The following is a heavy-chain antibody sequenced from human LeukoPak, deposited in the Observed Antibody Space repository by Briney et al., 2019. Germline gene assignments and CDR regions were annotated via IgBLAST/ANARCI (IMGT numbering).Heavy chain of an antibody. J-gene: IGHJ5*02. CDR3: ARHYRYCSGGSCYSDWFDP. D-gene: IGHD2-15*01. CDR2: IYPGDSDT. V-gene: IGHV5-51*01. CDR1: GYIFTSYW. Sequence: HGESLKISCKGSGYIFTSYWIGWVRQMPGKGLEWMGIIYPGDSDTRYSPSIQGQVTISADKSISTAYLQWSSLKASDTAMYYCARHYRYCSGGSCYSDWFDPWGQGTLVTVSS.